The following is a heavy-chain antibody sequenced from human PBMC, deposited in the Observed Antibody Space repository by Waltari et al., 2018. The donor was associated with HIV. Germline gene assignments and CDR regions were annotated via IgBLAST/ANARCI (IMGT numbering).Heavy chain of an antibody. D-gene: IGHD2-21*02. J-gene: IGHJ6*02. CDR3: ASIAYCGGDCYPRGMDV. CDR1: GFTVSSKY. V-gene: IGHV3-66*01. CDR2: IYSGGST. Sequence: EVQLVESGGGLVQPGGSLRLSCAASGFTVSSKYMSWVRQAPGKGLELVSVIYSGGSTYYADSVKGRFTISRDKSKNTLYLQRNSLRAEDTAVYYCASIAYCGGDCYPRGMDVWGQGTTVTVSS.